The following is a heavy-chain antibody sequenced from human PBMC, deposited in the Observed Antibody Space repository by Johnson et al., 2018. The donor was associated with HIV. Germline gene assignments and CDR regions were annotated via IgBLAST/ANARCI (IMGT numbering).Heavy chain of an antibody. J-gene: IGHJ3*02. Sequence: LQLVESGGGLVQPGGSLRLSCISSGFTFNTYWMTWVRQAPGQVLELVSNINQDGTEIYYLNSLKGLFTISRDNAKNTLYLQMNSLRAEDTAVYYCARGDDSSAWGAVDIWGQGTMVTVSS. D-gene: IGHD3-22*01. V-gene: IGHV3-7*01. CDR2: INQDGTEI. CDR1: GFTFNTYW. CDR3: ARGDDSSAWGAVDI.